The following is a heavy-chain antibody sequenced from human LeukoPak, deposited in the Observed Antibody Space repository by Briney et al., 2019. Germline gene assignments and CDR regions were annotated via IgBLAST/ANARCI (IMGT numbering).Heavy chain of an antibody. CDR3: VRGDVYYYDSPSDAFDI. CDR1: GGSISSYY. Sequence: KPSETLSLTCTVSGGSISSYYWSWIRQPPGKGLEWIGYIYYSGSTNYNPSLKSRVTISVDTSKNQFSLKLSSVTAADTAMYYCVRGDVYYYDSPSDAFDIWGQGTMVTVSS. D-gene: IGHD3-22*01. J-gene: IGHJ3*02. CDR2: IYYSGST. V-gene: IGHV4-59*01.